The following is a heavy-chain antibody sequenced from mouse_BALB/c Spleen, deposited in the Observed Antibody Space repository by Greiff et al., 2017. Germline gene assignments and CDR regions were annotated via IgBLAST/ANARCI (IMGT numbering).Heavy chain of an antibody. CDR3: ARWYYYGSENAMDY. Sequence: EVMLVESGPSLVKPSQTLSLTCSVTGDSITSGYWNWIRKFPGNKLEYMGYISYSGSTYYNPSLKSRISITRDTSKNQYYLQLNSVTTEDTATYYCARWYYYGSENAMDYWGQGTSVTVSS. CDR2: ISYSGST. V-gene: IGHV3-8*02. CDR1: GDSITSGY. D-gene: IGHD1-1*01. J-gene: IGHJ4*01.